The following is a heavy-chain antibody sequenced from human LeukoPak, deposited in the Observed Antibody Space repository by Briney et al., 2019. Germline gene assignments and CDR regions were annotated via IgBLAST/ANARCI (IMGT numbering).Heavy chain of an antibody. CDR2: ISGSGGST. CDR3: AVNGNSGYFQH. D-gene: IGHD4-23*01. CDR1: GFTFSSYA. J-gene: IGHJ1*01. V-gene: IGHV3-23*01. Sequence: GGSLRLSCAASGFTFSSYAMSWVRQAPGKGLEWVSAISGSGGSTYYADSVRGRFTISRDNSKNTLYLQMNSLRAEGTAVYYCAVNGNSGYFQHWGQGTLVTVSS.